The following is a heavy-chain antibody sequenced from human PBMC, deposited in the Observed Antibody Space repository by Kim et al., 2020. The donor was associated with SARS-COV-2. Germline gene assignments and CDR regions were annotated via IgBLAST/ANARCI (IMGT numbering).Heavy chain of an antibody. V-gene: IGHV3-23*01. CDR1: GFTFSSYA. CDR3: AKGPYCGGDCYSYSPFDY. CDR2: ISGSGGST. D-gene: IGHD2-21*02. J-gene: IGHJ4*02. Sequence: GGSLRLSCAASGFTFSSYAMSWVRQAPGKGLEWVSAISGSGGSTYYADSVKGRFTISRDNSKNTLYLQMNSLRAEDTAVYYCAKGPYCGGDCYSYSPFDYWGQGTLVTVSS.